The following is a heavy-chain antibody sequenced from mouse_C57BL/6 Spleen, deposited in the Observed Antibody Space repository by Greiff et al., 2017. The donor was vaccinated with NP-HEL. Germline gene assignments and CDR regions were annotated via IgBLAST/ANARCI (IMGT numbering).Heavy chain of an antibody. Sequence: EVMLVESGPELVKPGASVKISCKASGYSFTGYYMNWVKQSPEKSLEWIGEINPSTGGTTYNQKFKAKATLTVDKSSSTAYMQLKSLTSEDSAVYYCARTVIRTGAMDYWGQGTSVTVSS. CDR3: ARTVIRTGAMDY. V-gene: IGHV1-42*01. J-gene: IGHJ4*01. CDR2: INPSTGGT. CDR1: GYSFTGYY.